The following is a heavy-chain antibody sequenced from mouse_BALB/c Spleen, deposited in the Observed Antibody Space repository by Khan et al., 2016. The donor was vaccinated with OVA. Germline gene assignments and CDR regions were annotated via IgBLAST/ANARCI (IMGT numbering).Heavy chain of an antibody. Sequence: QIQLVQSGAELVRPGSSVKISCKASGYALSSYWMNWVKQRPGQGLEWIGQIYPGDGDTNYNGKFKGKATLTADKSSSTAYMQLTILTSEGSAVYFSARHYVIDYWGQGTSVTVSS. CDR2: IYPGDGDT. J-gene: IGHJ4*01. CDR1: GYALSSYW. CDR3: ARHYVIDY. V-gene: IGHV1-80*01.